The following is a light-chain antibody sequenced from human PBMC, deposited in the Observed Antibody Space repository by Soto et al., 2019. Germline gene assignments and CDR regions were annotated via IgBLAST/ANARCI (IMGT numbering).Light chain of an antibody. CDR2: GAS. CDR1: QSVRSN. J-gene: IGKJ1*01. Sequence: IQSPSTLRASVGDRVTLTCRASQSVRSNLAWYQQKPGQATRVVIYGASSRATGIPDRFSGRGSGTDVTLTISRLEPEDFAVYYGQQYGSSPRTVGQGTKVDI. V-gene: IGKV3-20*01. CDR3: QQYGSSPRT.